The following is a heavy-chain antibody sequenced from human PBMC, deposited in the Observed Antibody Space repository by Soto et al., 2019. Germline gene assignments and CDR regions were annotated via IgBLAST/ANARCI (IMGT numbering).Heavy chain of an antibody. D-gene: IGHD4-17*01. J-gene: IGHJ6*02. CDR2: IGDNGGRT. CDR1: GFTLSSYA. V-gene: IGHV3-23*01. CDR3: AKVPYGSGMDV. Sequence: GGSLRLSCAASGFTLSSYAMSWVRQAPGKGLEWVSGIGDNGGRTYYADSVKGRFTMSRDSSKNTLYLQMNSLRAEDTAVYYCAKVPYGSGMDVWGQGTTVTVSS.